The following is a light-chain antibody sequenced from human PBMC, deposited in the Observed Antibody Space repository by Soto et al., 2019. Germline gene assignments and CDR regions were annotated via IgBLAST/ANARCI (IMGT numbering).Light chain of an antibody. CDR2: ATS. V-gene: IGKV1-27*01. J-gene: IGKJ4*01. CDR1: QGIAPY. CDR3: QNYNSAPLT. Sequence: DVQMTQSPSPLSAFVGDRVTITCRASQGIAPYLAWFQQKPGKVPKLLIYATSTLQSGVPSRFSGSGSGTDFTLTINSLQPEDVGTYYCQNYNSAPLTFGGGTKVDIK.